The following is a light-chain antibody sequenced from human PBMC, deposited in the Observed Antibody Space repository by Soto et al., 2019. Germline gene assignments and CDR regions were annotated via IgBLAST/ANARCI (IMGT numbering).Light chain of an antibody. Sequence: EKVLTQSPATLSLPPGERATLSCWASQSVNRNLVWYQQKPGQAPRLLIYGASTRATGIPARFSGSGSGTEFTLTISSLEPEDFAVYYCQQRNIWPRTFGQGTKVDIK. CDR1: QSVNRN. CDR2: GAS. CDR3: QQRNIWPRT. V-gene: IGKV3-15*01. J-gene: IGKJ1*01.